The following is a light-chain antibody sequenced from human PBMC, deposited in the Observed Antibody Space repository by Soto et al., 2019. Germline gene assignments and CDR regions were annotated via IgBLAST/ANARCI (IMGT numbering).Light chain of an antibody. Sequence: QSVLTQPASVSGSPGQSITISCTGTSSDVGGYNYVSWYQQHPGKAPKLMIYDVSNRPSGVSNRFSGSKSGNTASLTISGLQVEDEAVYYCSSYTSTSPPYVFGTGTKVTVL. CDR2: DVS. CDR1: SSDVGGYNY. J-gene: IGLJ1*01. CDR3: SSYTSTSPPYV. V-gene: IGLV2-14*01.